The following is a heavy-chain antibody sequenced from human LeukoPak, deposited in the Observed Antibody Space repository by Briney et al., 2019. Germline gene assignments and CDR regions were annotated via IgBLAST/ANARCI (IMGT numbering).Heavy chain of an antibody. CDR2: IYYSGST. Sequence: SETLSLTCTVSGGSISSSSYYWGWIRQPPGKGLEWIGSIYYSGSTYYNPSLKSRVTISVDTSKNQFSLKLSSVTAADTAVYYCARRAYYYGSGSYFPHYYYMDVWGKGTTVTISS. CDR3: ARRAYYYGSGSYFPHYYYMDV. D-gene: IGHD3-10*01. V-gene: IGHV4-39*01. J-gene: IGHJ6*03. CDR1: GGSISSSSYY.